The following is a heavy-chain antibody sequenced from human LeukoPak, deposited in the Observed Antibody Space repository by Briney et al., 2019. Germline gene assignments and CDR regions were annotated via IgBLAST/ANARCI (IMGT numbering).Heavy chain of an antibody. D-gene: IGHD3-9*01. J-gene: IGHJ6*02. CDR3: ARDAQYYDILTGYFCYYCGMDV. CDR1: GGSISSYY. V-gene: IGHV4-4*07. Sequence: SETLSLTCTVSGGSISSYYWSWIRQPAGKGLEWIGRIYTSGSTNYNPSLKSRVTMSVDTSKNQFSLKLSSVTAADTAVYYCARDAQYYDILTGYFCYYCGMDVWGQGTTVTVSS. CDR2: IYTSGST.